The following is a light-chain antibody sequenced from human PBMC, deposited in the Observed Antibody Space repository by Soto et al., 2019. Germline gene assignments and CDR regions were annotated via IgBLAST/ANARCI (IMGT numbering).Light chain of an antibody. J-gene: IGKJ1*01. CDR3: QQYHNYAYT. V-gene: IGKV1-5*03. CDR1: QSISSW. CDR2: KAS. Sequence: DLQMTQSPSTLSASVGDRVTITCRASQSISSWLAWYQQKPGKAPKLLIYKASTLEGGVPSRFSGSGSGTEFTLTISSLRPDDFATYYCQQYHNYAYTFGQGTKVDIK.